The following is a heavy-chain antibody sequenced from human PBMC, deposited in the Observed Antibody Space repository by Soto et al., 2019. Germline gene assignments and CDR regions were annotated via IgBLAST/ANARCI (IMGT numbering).Heavy chain of an antibody. V-gene: IGHV3-43*01. J-gene: IGHJ5*02. CDR3: ARESGDWPLNWFDP. CDR1: GFTFDDYT. D-gene: IGHD2-21*02. Sequence: GGSLRLSCAASGFTFDDYTMHWARQAPGKGLEWVSLISWDGGSTYYADSVKGRFTISRDNSKNSLYLQMNGLTAEDTAVYYCARESGDWPLNWFDPWGQGTLVTVSS. CDR2: ISWDGGST.